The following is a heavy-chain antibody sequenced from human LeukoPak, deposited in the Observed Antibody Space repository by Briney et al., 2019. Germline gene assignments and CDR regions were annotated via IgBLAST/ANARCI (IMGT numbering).Heavy chain of an antibody. D-gene: IGHD3-10*01. CDR3: ASSLYYYGSGSYYPSPDY. CDR2: IYTSGST. V-gene: IGHV4-4*07. CDR1: GGSISSYY. Sequence: PSETLSLTCTVSGGSISSYYWSWIRQPAGKGLEWIGRIYTSGSTNYNPSLKSRVTISVDTSKNQFSLKLSSVTAADTAVYYCASSLYYYGSGSYYPSPDYWGQGTLVTVSS. J-gene: IGHJ4*02.